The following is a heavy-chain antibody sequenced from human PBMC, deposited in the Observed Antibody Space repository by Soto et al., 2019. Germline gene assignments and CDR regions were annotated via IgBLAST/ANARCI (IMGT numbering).Heavy chain of an antibody. CDR2: INAGNGNT. D-gene: IGHD3-3*01. J-gene: IGHJ5*02. CDR3: ARDTQMMIFGVFRQGINWFDP. CDR1: GYIFTSYV. V-gene: IGHV1-3*01. Sequence: ASVKVSCKAYGYIFTSYVIHWMRQAPGQGLEWMGWINAGNGNTKYSQKFQGRVTISRDTSASTVYIELSRLRSEDTAIYYCARDTQMMIFGVFRQGINWFDPWGQGTLVTVSS.